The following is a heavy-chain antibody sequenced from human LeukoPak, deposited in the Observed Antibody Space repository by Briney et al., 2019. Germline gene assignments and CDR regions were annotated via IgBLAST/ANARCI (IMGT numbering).Heavy chain of an antibody. CDR3: ARLGLEVGGPNWFDP. J-gene: IGHJ5*02. D-gene: IGHD1-1*01. CDR1: GFSFSSNW. Sequence: GGSLRLSCAAPGFSFSSNWMGWVRQAPGKGLEWVAHIKRDGSQKYYLDSVKGRFTISRDNAKSSLYLQMNSLRVEDTAVYYCARLGLEVGGPNWFDPWGQGTLVTVSS. V-gene: IGHV3-7*01. CDR2: IKRDGSQK.